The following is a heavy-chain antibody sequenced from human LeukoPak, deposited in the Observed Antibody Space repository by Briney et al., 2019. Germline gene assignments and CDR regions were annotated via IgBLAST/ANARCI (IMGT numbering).Heavy chain of an antibody. D-gene: IGHD6-19*01. CDR1: GFTFSSYA. CDR3: AKKYSSGWYYFSC. J-gene: IGHJ4*02. V-gene: IGHV3-23*01. CDR2: ISGSGGSI. Sequence: PGGSLRLSCAASGFTFSSYAMSWVRQAPGKGLEWVSDISGSGGSIYYADSVKGRFTISRDNSKNTLYLQMNSLRAEDTAVYYCAKKYSSGWYYFSCWGQGTLVTVSS.